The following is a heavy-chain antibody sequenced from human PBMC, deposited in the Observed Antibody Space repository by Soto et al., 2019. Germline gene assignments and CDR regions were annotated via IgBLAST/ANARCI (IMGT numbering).Heavy chain of an antibody. V-gene: IGHV4-38-2*01. D-gene: IGHD3-3*01. CDR1: GYSIRSGYY. CDR3: ARNHDPRDRTYYYYGMDV. Sequence: SETLSLTCAVSGYSIRSGYYWGWIRQPPGKGLEWIGSMYHSGSTYYNPSLKSRVTISVDTSKNQFSLKLSSVTAADTAVYYCARNHDPRDRTYYYYGMDVWGQGTTVTVYS. J-gene: IGHJ6*02. CDR2: MYHSGST.